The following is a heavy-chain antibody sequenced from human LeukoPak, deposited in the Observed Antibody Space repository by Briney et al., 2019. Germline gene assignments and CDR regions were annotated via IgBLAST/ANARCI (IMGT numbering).Heavy chain of an antibody. D-gene: IGHD2-2*01. V-gene: IGHV3-23*01. CDR3: AVPIDY. J-gene: IGHJ4*02. CDR1: GFILSKYT. CDR2: ISGRGVST. Sequence: GGSLRLSCAASGFILSKYTMSWVRQAPGKGLDWVSGISGRGVSTYYADSVKGRLTISRDNSKNTLYLKMNSLRAEDTAVYYCAVPIDYWGQGTLVTVSS.